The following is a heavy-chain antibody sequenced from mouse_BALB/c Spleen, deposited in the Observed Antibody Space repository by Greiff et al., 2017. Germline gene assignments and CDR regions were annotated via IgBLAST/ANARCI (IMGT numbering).Heavy chain of an antibody. CDR3: NGGIGSGGFGY. J-gene: IGHJ3*01. CDR2: IDPENGDT. CDR1: GFNIKDYY. V-gene: IGHV14-4*02. D-gene: IGHD1-1*02. Sequence: EVQLQQSGAELVRSGASVKLSCTASGFNIKDYYMHWVKQRPAQGLEWIGWIDPENGDTEYAPKFQGKATMTADTSSNTAYLHLSSLTSEDTAVYYCNGGIGSGGFGYWGQGTLGNVS.